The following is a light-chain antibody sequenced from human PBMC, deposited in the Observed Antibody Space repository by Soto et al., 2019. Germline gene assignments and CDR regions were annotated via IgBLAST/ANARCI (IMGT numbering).Light chain of an antibody. CDR3: MHRSNWPT. CDR1: QSVSSSY. J-gene: IGKJ1*01. V-gene: IGKV3D-20*02. Sequence: EIVWTPSPGTLSLSPVEIATLSCRASQSVSSSYLAWYQQKPGQAPSLLIYGASRRATGIPDRFSGSGSGTDFTLTISSLEPEDSAVYYCMHRSNWPTCGQGNKGAIK. CDR2: GAS.